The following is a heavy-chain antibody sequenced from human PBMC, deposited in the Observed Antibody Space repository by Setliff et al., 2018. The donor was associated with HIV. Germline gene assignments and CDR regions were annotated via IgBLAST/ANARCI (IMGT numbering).Heavy chain of an antibody. Sequence: SETLSLTCTVSGGSISSSSYYWGWIRQPPGKGLEYIGSMHYSGSTYYNPSLKSRVTISVDTSKNQFSLKLISVTAADTAVYYCARTWWLRSNWFDPWGQGTLVTVSS. CDR3: ARTWWLRSNWFDP. V-gene: IGHV4-39*01. CDR2: MHYSGST. CDR1: GGSISSSSYY. D-gene: IGHD5-12*01. J-gene: IGHJ5*02.